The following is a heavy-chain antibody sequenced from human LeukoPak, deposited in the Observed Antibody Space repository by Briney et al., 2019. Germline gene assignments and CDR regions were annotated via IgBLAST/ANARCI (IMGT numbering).Heavy chain of an antibody. CDR1: GYTFTSYA. CDR2: INTNTGNP. Sequence: GASVKVSCKASGYTFTSYAMNWVRQAPGQGLEWMGWINTNTGNPTYAQGFTGRFVFSLDTSVSTAYLQISSLKAEDTAVYYCARGPYGSGRYTYYYYYMDVWGKGTTVTVSS. CDR3: ARGPYGSGRYTYYYYYMDV. D-gene: IGHD3-10*01. V-gene: IGHV7-4-1*02. J-gene: IGHJ6*03.